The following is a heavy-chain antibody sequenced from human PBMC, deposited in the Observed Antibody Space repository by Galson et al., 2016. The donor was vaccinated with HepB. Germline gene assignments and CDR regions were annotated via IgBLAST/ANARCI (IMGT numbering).Heavy chain of an antibody. V-gene: IGHV4-61*02. CDR1: GDSIESDDYH. CDR3: ARGEYTYGYFDS. D-gene: IGHD5-18*01. Sequence: TLSLTCTVSGDSIESDDYHWSWIRQPAGKGLEWLGRVFTSGSTNYSPSLKSRATISADTSKNQFSLKLRSVTAADTAVYFCARGEYTYGYFDSWGQGTLVTVSS. CDR2: VFTSGST. J-gene: IGHJ4*02.